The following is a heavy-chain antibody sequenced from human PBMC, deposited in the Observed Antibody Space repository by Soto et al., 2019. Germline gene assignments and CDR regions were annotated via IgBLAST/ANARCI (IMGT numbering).Heavy chain of an antibody. CDR1: GGSISSGGYY. J-gene: IGHJ4*02. Sequence: QVQLQASGPGLVKPSQTLTLTCTVSGGSISSGGYYWSWIRQHPGKGLEWIGYIYSSGSTYFNPALKSRVTISVDPSKNQFPLKLSSVTAADTAVYYGARVTNDFWSGYLDYWGQGTLVTVS. V-gene: IGHV4-31*03. D-gene: IGHD3-3*01. CDR3: ARVTNDFWSGYLDY. CDR2: IYSSGST.